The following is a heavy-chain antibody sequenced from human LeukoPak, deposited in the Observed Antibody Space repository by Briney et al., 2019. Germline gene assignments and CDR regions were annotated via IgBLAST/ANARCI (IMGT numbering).Heavy chain of an antibody. CDR3: ARTLRLTWGYSYGSFDH. CDR1: GGSISSSSYY. Sequence: SETLSLTCTVSGGSISSSSYYWGWIRQPPGKGLEWIGSIYYSGSTYYNPSLKSRVTISVDTSKNQFSLKLSSVTAADTAVYYCARTLRLTWGYSYGSFDHWGQGTLVTVSS. CDR2: IYYSGST. V-gene: IGHV4-39*01. J-gene: IGHJ4*02. D-gene: IGHD5-18*01.